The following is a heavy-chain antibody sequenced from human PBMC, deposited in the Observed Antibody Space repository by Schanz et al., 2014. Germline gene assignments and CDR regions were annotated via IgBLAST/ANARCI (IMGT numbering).Heavy chain of an antibody. D-gene: IGHD6-13*01. V-gene: IGHV3-33*06. Sequence: QVQLVESGGGVVRPGRSLRLSCATSGFTFSRFGMHWVRQAPGKGPEWVALVWSDGNTKYYVDSVKGRFTISRDNSMNTLHLQMDGLRAEDTAVYYCAKEKEEVAADGSCFDYWGQGTLVTASS. CDR1: GFTFSRFG. CDR2: VWSDGNTK. J-gene: IGHJ4*02. CDR3: AKEKEEVAADGSCFDY.